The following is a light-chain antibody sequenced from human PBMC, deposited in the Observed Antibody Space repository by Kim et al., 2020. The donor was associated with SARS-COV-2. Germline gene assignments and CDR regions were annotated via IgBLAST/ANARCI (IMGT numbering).Light chain of an antibody. CDR3: GTWDSSLSSWV. J-gene: IGLJ3*02. V-gene: IGLV1-51*01. CDR2: DNN. Sequence: GQKVTISCSGSSSNIGNNHLSWYQHLPGTAPKLLIYDNNERPSGIPDRFSGSKSGTSATLGITGLQTGDEADYYCGTWDSSLSSWVFGGGTKLTVL. CDR1: SSNIGNNH.